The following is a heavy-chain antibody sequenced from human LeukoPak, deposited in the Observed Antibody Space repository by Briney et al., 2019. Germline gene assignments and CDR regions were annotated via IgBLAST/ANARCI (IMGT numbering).Heavy chain of an antibody. V-gene: IGHV3-74*01. Sequence: GGSLRLSCAASGFTFSSYWMHWVRQAPGKGLVWVSRINSDGSSTSYADSVKGRFTISRDNAKNTLYLQMNSLRAEDTAVYYCARWHYDSSGYYFVSHYYYYYYMDVWGKGTTVTVSS. D-gene: IGHD3-22*01. CDR1: GFTFSSYW. CDR3: ARWHYDSSGYYFVSHYYYYYYMDV. J-gene: IGHJ6*03. CDR2: INSDGSST.